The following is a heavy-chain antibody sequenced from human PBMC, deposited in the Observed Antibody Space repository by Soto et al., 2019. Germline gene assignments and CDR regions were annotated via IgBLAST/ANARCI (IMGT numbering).Heavy chain of an antibody. D-gene: IGHD6-13*01. J-gene: IGHJ4*02. CDR2: IYYSGST. Sequence: PSETLSLTCAVSGDSLNSGGYSWSWIRQPPRKGLEWIGYIYYSGSTHYNPSLQSRVTMSLDRSKNQFSLRLNAVTAADTAVYYCARNRVGSSWYVDYWGQG. V-gene: IGHV4-30-2*01. CDR3: ARNRVGSSWYVDY. CDR1: GDSLNSGGYS.